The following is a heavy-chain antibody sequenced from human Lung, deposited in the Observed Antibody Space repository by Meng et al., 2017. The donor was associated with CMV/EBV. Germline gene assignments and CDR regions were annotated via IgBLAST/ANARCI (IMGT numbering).Heavy chain of an antibody. Sequence: ASXXVSXKASGYTFTNYYMHWVRQAPGQGLEWMGVINPSSGSTTYAQKFQGRLTMTRDTSTSTVYMELSSLKSEDTAMYYCARGLGQLVAPYGMDAWGQGXPVTVSS. J-gene: IGHJ6*02. CDR1: GYTFTNYY. V-gene: IGHV1-46*01. CDR2: INPSSGST. CDR3: ARGLGQLVAPYGMDA. D-gene: IGHD6-13*01.